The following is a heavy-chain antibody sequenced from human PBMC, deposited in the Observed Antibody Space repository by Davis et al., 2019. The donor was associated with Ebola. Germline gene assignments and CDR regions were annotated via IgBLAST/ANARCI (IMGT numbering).Heavy chain of an antibody. CDR2: ISSDGSNK. CDR3: AKDKFQWRNGLLDY. CDR1: GFTFSSYG. V-gene: IGHV3-30*18. J-gene: IGHJ4*02. D-gene: IGHD6-19*01. Sequence: GGSLRLSCAASGFTFSSYGMHWVCKAPGKGREWVAVISSDGSNKYYVDSVKGRFTIYRDNSKNALYLQMNSLRAEDTAVYYCAKDKFQWRNGLLDYWGQGTLVTVSS.